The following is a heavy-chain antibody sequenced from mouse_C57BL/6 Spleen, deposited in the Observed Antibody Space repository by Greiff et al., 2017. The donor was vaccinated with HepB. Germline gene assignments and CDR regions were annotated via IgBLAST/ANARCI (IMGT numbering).Heavy chain of an antibody. CDR2: IYPSDSDT. CDR3: ARRVYYSSSYGYFDV. J-gene: IGHJ1*03. CDR1: GYTFTSYW. D-gene: IGHD1-1*01. V-gene: IGHV1-52*01. Sequence: QVQLQQPGAELVRPGSSVKLSCKASGYTFTSYWMHWVKQRPIQGLEWIGNIYPSDSDTHYNQKFKDKATLTVDKSSSTAYMQLSSLTSEDSAVYYCARRVYYSSSYGYFDVWGTGTTVTVSS.